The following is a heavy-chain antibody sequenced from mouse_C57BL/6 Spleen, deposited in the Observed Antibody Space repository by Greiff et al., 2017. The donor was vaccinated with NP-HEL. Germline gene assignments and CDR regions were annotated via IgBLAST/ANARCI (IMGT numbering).Heavy chain of an antibody. V-gene: IGHV5-17*01. CDR2: ISSGSSTI. Sequence: EVQRVESGGGLVKPGGSLKLSCAASGFTFSDYGMHWVRQAPEKGLEWVAYISSGSSTIYYADTVKGRFTISRDNAKNTLFLQMTSLRSEDTAMYYCARGNYGSGLDYWGQGTTLTVSS. D-gene: IGHD1-1*01. J-gene: IGHJ2*01. CDR1: GFTFSDYG. CDR3: ARGNYGSGLDY.